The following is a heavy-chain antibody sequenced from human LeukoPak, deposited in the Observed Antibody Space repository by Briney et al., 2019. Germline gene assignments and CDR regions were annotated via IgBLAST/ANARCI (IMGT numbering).Heavy chain of an antibody. V-gene: IGHV4-59*06. J-gene: IGHJ3*02. D-gene: IGHD2-15*01. CDR2: IYYSGTT. CDR1: GGSISSYY. Sequence: PSETLSLTCSVSGGSISSYYWSWSRQHPGKGLEWTGYIYYSGTTYYNPSLKSRGSMSIDTSKNQFSLKLSSVTAADTAVYYCARFPGPYCTSGSCQAGLEFDIWGQGTMVTVSS. CDR3: ARFPGPYCTSGSCQAGLEFDI.